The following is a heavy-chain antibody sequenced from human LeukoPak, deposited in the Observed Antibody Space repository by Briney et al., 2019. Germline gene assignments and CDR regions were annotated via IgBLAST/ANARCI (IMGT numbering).Heavy chain of an antibody. Sequence: SETLSLTCAVYGGSFSGYYWSWIRQPPGKGLEWIGEINHSGSTNYNPSLKSRVTISVDTSKNQFSLKLSSVTAADTAVYYCARYPTERYSGYDRPYYYYYYMDVWGKGTTVTVSS. CDR3: ARYPTERYSGYDRPYYYYYYMDV. D-gene: IGHD5-12*01. V-gene: IGHV4-34*01. CDR1: GGSFSGYY. J-gene: IGHJ6*03. CDR2: INHSGST.